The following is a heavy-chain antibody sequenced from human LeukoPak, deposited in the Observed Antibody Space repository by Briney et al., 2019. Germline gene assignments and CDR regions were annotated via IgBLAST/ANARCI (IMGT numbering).Heavy chain of an antibody. J-gene: IGHJ4*02. CDR1: GLSFSSYP. CDR3: AKRVGDFWSGYYDY. D-gene: IGHD3-3*01. V-gene: IGHV3-30*18. Sequence: GGSLRLSCAASGLSFSSYPMHWVRQAPGKGLEGVAVISYEGSIKYYADSVKGRFTISRDNSKNTLFLQMSSLRAEHTAVFYCAKRVGDFWSGYYDYWGRGTLVTVSS. CDR2: ISYEGSIK.